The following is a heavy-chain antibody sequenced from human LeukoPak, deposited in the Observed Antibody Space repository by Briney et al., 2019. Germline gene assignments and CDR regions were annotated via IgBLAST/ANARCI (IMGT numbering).Heavy chain of an antibody. D-gene: IGHD2-2*01. CDR2: IYYSGST. V-gene: IGHV4-31*03. J-gene: IGHJ4*02. CDR1: GGSISSGGYY. Sequence: SETLSLTCTVSGGSISSGGYYWSWIRQHPGKGLEWIGYIYYSGSTYYNPSLKSRVTISVDTSKDQFSLKLSSVTAADTAVYYCARMGDTVVVPAAPELYYFDYWGQGTLVTVSS. CDR3: ARMGDTVVVPAAPELYYFDY.